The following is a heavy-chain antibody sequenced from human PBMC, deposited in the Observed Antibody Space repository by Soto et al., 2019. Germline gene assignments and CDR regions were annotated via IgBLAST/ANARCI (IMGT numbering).Heavy chain of an antibody. D-gene: IGHD3-22*01. CDR3: ARGGSSGYYYIDY. V-gene: IGHV4-61*05. J-gene: IGHJ4*02. CDR2: IYYSGST. Sequence: PSETLSLTCTVSGGSISSSSYYWGWIRQPPGKGLEWIGYIYYSGSTNYNPSLKSRVTISVDTSKNQFSLKLSSVTAADTAVYYCARGGSSGYYYIDYWGQGTLVTVSS. CDR1: GGSISSSSYY.